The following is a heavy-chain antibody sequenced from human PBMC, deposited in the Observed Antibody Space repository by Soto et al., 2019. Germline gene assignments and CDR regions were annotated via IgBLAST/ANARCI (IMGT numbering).Heavy chain of an antibody. Sequence: GGSLRLSCAASGFTFSSYGMHWVRQAPGKGLEWVAVIWYDGSNKYYADSVKGRFTISRDNSKNTLYLQMNSLRAEDTAVYYCARVGYYVFWSGYYTGAFDIWGQGTMVTVSS. CDR3: ARVGYYVFWSGYYTGAFDI. J-gene: IGHJ3*02. D-gene: IGHD3-3*01. V-gene: IGHV3-33*01. CDR2: IWYDGSNK. CDR1: GFTFSSYG.